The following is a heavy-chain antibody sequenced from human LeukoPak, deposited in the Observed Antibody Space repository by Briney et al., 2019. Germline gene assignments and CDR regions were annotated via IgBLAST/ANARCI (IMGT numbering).Heavy chain of an antibody. Sequence: GGSLRLSCAASGFTVSSNYMSWVRQAPGKGLEWVSVFYSGDTTYYADSVKGRFTISRDNSKNTLYLQMNSLRAEDTAVYYCARGYGYYFDYWGQGTLVTVSS. CDR1: GFTVSSNY. J-gene: IGHJ4*02. D-gene: IGHD3-16*01. V-gene: IGHV3-66*01. CDR3: ARGYGYYFDY. CDR2: FYSGDTT.